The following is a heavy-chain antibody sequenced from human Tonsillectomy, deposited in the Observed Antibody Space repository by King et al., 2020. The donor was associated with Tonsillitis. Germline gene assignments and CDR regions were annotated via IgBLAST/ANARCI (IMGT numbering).Heavy chain of an antibody. CDR3: ARDLFGKQQLVLVHVY. CDR2: ISAHNGNA. V-gene: IGHV1-18*04. D-gene: IGHD6-13*01. CDR1: NYTFTSYG. J-gene: IGHJ4*02. Sequence: QLVQSGAEVKKPGASVKVSCKASNYTFTSYGLSWVRQAPGQGLEWMGWISAHNGNANYAQKLQGRVTMTTDTSTGTAYMELRSLRSDDTAVYYCARDLFGKQQLVLVHVYWGQGTLVTVSS.